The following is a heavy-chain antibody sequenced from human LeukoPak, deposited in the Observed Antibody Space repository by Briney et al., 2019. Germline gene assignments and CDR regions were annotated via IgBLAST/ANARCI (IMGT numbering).Heavy chain of an antibody. J-gene: IGHJ4*02. V-gene: IGHV3-48*01. D-gene: IGHD2-21*02. Sequence: GGSLRLSCAASGFTFTDYSMNWVRQGLGEGLGWVSYIITIVSTIYYADSVKGRVTISRDNARKSMYLQMNSLRAEDTAVYYCARGGPYCGGDCYSGGGYWGQGTLVTVSS. CDR1: GFTFTDYS. CDR3: ARGGPYCGGDCYSGGGY. CDR2: IITIVSTI.